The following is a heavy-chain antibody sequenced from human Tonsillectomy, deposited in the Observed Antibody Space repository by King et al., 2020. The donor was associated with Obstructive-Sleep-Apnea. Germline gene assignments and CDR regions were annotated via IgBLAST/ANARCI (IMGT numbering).Heavy chain of an antibody. CDR2: IYYSGTT. CDR3: ASHGTSSFYYFDY. J-gene: IGHJ4*02. CDR1: SGSISSSSYY. Sequence: LQLQESGPGLVKASETLSLNCTVSSGSISSSSYYWGWIRQPPGKGLEWIGSIYYSGTTYYNPSLKSRVTISVDTSKNQFSLKLSSVTAADTAVYYCASHGTSSFYYFDYWGQGALVTVSS. V-gene: IGHV4-39*07. D-gene: IGHD6-6*01.